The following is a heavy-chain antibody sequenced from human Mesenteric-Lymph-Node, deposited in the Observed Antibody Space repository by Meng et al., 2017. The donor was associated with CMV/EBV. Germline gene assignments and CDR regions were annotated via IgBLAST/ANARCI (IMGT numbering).Heavy chain of an antibody. Sequence: GESLKTSCAASGFTFSSYAMSWVRQAPGKGLEWVSVISGSGNSTYYADSVKGRFTTSRDNSKNTLYLQMNSLRAEDTAVYYCAKASTVTDYYYYGMDVWGQGTTVTVSS. D-gene: IGHD4-17*01. CDR2: ISGSGNST. V-gene: IGHV3-23*01. CDR1: GFTFSSYA. J-gene: IGHJ6*02. CDR3: AKASTVTDYYYYGMDV.